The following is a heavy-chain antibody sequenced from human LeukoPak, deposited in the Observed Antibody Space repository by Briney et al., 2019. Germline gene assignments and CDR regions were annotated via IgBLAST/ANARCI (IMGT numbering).Heavy chain of an antibody. J-gene: IGHJ4*02. D-gene: IGHD4-17*01. CDR2: IIPIFGTA. Sequence: SVTVSCTASGGTFSSYAISWVRQAPGQGPEWMGGIIPIFGTANYAQKFQGRVTITADESTSTAYMELSSLRSEDTAVYYCARDPAYGDQKLMDYWGQGTLVTVSS. CDR1: GGTFSSYA. V-gene: IGHV1-69*13. CDR3: ARDPAYGDQKLMDY.